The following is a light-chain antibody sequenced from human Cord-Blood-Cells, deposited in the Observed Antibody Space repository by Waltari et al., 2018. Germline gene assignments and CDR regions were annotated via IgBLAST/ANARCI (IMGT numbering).Light chain of an antibody. CDR3: QQRSNWPPWT. Sequence: EIVFTQSQATLSLSPCVGATLTCRASQSVSSYLAWSQQKPGQAPRLLIYYASNSATGSPARFSGSGCGTDFTLTISSLEPEDFAVYYCQQRSNWPPWTFGQGTKVEIK. V-gene: IGKV3-11*01. J-gene: IGKJ1*01. CDR2: YAS. CDR1: QSVSSY.